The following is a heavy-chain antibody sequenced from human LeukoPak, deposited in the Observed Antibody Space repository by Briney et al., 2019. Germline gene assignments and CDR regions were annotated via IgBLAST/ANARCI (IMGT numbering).Heavy chain of an antibody. J-gene: IGHJ5*02. Sequence: SETLSLTCAVYGGSFSGYYWSWIRQPPGKGLEWIGEINHSGITNYNPSLKSRVTISVDTSKNQFSLKLSSVTAADTAVFYCATTTDGLPNWFDPWGQGTLVTVSS. V-gene: IGHV4-34*01. CDR1: GGSFSGYY. D-gene: IGHD1-1*01. CDR3: ATTTDGLPNWFDP. CDR2: INHSGIT.